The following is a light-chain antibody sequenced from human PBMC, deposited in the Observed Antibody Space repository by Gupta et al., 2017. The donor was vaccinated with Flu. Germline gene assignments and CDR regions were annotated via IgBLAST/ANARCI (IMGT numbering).Light chain of an antibody. CDR3: SSYTISYTYV. CDR2: EVS. V-gene: IGLV2-18*02. CDR1: SSDIGTYNR. J-gene: IGLJ1*01. Sequence: QSALTQPPSVSGSPGQSVTISCTGTSSDIGTYNRVSWYQQPPGTAPKLIIYEVSNRPSGVPDRFSGSKSGNTASLTISGLQGEDEADYYCSSYTISYTYVFGTGTKVTVL.